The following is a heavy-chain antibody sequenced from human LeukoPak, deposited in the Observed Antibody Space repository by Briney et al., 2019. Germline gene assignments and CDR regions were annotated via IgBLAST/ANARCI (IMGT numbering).Heavy chain of an antibody. J-gene: IGHJ4*02. Sequence: SVKVSCKASGGTFSSYAISWVRQAPGQGLEWMGRIIPIFGIANYAQKFQGRVTITADKSTSTAYMELSSLRSEDTAVCYCARGPSDYFDYWGQGTLVTVSS. CDR3: ARGPSDYFDY. V-gene: IGHV1-69*04. CDR2: IIPIFGIA. CDR1: GGTFSSYA.